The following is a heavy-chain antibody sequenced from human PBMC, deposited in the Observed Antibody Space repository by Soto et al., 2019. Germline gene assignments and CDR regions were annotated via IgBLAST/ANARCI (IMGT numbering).Heavy chain of an antibody. J-gene: IGHJ4*02. CDR2: IYYVGNS. D-gene: IGHD3-9*01. CDR3: ARLEAEYDILTGYYMSGFSAIDY. CDR1: GGSISSSSYY. V-gene: IGHV4-39*07. Sequence: PSETLSLTYAVSGGSISSSSYYWGWIRQPPGKGLEWIGSIYYVGNSYYNPSLKSRVTISVDTSKNQFSLKPSSVTAADTAVYYCARLEAEYDILTGYYMSGFSAIDYWGLGTLVTVSS.